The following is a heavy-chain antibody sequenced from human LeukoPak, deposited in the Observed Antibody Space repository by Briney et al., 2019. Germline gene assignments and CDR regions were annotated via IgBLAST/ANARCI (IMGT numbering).Heavy chain of an antibody. Sequence: PGGSLRLSCAAPGFTFTTYWMGWVRQAPGKGPEWVANINQVGSSKYFVDSVKGRFIISRDNAKNSLYLQMNSLRDEDTAVYYCANLGPPGRDHYLESWGQGTLVTVSS. CDR2: INQVGSSK. CDR3: ANLGPPGRDHYLES. J-gene: IGHJ4*02. D-gene: IGHD5-24*01. V-gene: IGHV3-7*01. CDR1: GFTFTTYW.